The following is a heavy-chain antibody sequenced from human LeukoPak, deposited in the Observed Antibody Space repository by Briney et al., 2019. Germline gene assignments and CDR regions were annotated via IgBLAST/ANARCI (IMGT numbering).Heavy chain of an antibody. J-gene: IGHJ4*02. CDR2: INPSGGGT. CDR3: ARDWVGAPFDY. Sequence: ASVKVSCKASGYIFNHFYMHWVRQAPGQGLEWMGRINPSGGGTDDAQRFQGRVTLTRDTSTSTVYMDLSSLRSEDTAVYYCARDWVGAPFDYWGQGTLVTVSS. V-gene: IGHV1-46*02. CDR1: GYIFNHFY. D-gene: IGHD1-26*01.